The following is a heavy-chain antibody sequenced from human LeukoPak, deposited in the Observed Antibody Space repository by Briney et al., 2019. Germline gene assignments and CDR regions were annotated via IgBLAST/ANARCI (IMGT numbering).Heavy chain of an antibody. Sequence: PGGSLILSCVVSGFTFSSYWMSWVRQAPGKGLEWVANIKQDGSEKYYVDSVKGRFTMSRDNAKNSLYLQMNSLRAEDTAVYYCGRVRWELRGVGSYFEYWGQGALSPSPQ. CDR2: IKQDGSEK. D-gene: IGHD1-26*01. CDR1: GFTFSSYW. CDR3: GRVRWELRGVGSYFEY. J-gene: IGHJ4*02. V-gene: IGHV3-7*01.